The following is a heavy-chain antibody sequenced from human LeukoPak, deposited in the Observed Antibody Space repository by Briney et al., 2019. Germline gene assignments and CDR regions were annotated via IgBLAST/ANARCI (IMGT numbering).Heavy chain of an antibody. CDR1: GFTVSANY. D-gene: IGHD6-13*01. CDR2: GYSGGST. J-gene: IGHJ1*01. V-gene: IGHV3-66*01. CDR3: ALGDPSSS. Sequence: GGSLRLSCAASGFTVSANYMTWVRQAPGKGLEWVSVGYSGGSTYYAESVKGRFTISRDSSKNTLYLQMNSLRAEDTAVYYCALGDPSSSWGQGTLVTVSS.